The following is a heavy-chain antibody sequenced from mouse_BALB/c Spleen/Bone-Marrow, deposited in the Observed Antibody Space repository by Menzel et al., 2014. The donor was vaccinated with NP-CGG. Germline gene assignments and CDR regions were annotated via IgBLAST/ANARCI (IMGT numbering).Heavy chain of an antibody. CDR1: GFNIKDTY. Sequence: VQLQQSGAELVKPGASVKLSCTASGFNIKDTYMHWVKQRPEQGLEWIGRIDPANGNTKYDPQFQGKATITADTSANTAYLQLSSLTSEDTAVYYCASYYDGSSLFAYWGQGTLVTGSA. D-gene: IGHD1-1*01. CDR3: ASYYDGSSLFAY. V-gene: IGHV14-3*02. CDR2: IDPANGNT. J-gene: IGHJ3*01.